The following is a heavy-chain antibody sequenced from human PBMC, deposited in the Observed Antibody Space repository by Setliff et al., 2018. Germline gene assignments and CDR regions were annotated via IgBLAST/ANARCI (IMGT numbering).Heavy chain of an antibody. J-gene: IGHJ4*02. D-gene: IGHD3-3*01. V-gene: IGHV4-34*12. CDR2: IIHSGST. CDR1: GGSFSGYY. CDR3: ASSFARRVKFLLDY. Sequence: SETLSLTCAVYGGSFSGYYWSWIRQPPGKRLEWIGEIIHSGSTNYNPSLKSRVTISMDTSKNQFSLKVSSVTAADTAVYYCASSFARRVKFLLDYWGQGALVTVSS.